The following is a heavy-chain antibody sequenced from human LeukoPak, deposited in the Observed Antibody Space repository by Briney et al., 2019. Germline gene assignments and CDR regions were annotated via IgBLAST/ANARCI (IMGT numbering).Heavy chain of an antibody. J-gene: IGHJ3*02. CDR1: GFTFSSYS. Sequence: AGGSLRLSCAASGFTFSSYSMNWVRQAPGKGLEWVSSISSSSSYIYYADSVKGRFTISRDNAKNSLYLQMNSLRAEDTAVYYCAREFVVKDAFDIWGQGTMVTVSS. D-gene: IGHD2-15*01. CDR2: ISSSSSYI. CDR3: AREFVVKDAFDI. V-gene: IGHV3-21*01.